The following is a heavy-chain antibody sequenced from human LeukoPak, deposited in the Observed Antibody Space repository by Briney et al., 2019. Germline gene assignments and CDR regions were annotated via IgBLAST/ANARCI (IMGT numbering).Heavy chain of an antibody. V-gene: IGHV4-59*05. CDR1: GVSFDDYY. J-gene: IGHJ4*02. CDR2: IYSGGMT. CDR3: ARHFDHPTAYFDS. Sequence: SETLSLTCAVSGVSFDDYYWSWLRQPPGKGLEWIASIYSGGMTFYSPSLKSRLTISADTSRNHFSLRLSSVTAADTALYFCARHFDHPTAYFDSWGQGSLVTVSS. D-gene: IGHD1-14*01.